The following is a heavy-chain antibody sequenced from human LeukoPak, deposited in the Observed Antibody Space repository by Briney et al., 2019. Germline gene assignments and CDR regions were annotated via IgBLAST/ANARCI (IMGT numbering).Heavy chain of an antibody. CDR2: ISAYNGNT. D-gene: IGHD3-10*01. V-gene: IGHV1-18*01. CDR3: ARLMVRGVSNKAPFDY. J-gene: IGHJ4*02. Sequence: ASVKVSCKASGYTFTSYGISWVRQAPGQGLEWMGWISAYNGNTNYAQKLQGRVTMATDTSTSTAYMELRSLRSDDTAVYYCARLMVRGVSNKAPFDYWGQGTLVTVSS. CDR1: GYTFTSYG.